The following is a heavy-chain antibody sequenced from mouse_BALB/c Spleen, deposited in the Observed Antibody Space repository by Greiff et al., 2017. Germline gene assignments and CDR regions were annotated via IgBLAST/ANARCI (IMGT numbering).Heavy chain of an antibody. V-gene: IGHV1-7*01. CDR2: INPSTGYT. Sequence: VKLVESGAELAKPGASVKMSCKASGYTFTSYWMHWVKQRPGQGLEWIGYINPSTGYTEYNQKFKDKATLTADKSSSTAYMQLSSLTSEDSAVYYCARRITTSSPVLYYFDYWGQGTTLTVSS. CDR1: GYTFTSYW. CDR3: ARRITTSSPVLYYFDY. D-gene: IGHD2-4*01. J-gene: IGHJ2*01.